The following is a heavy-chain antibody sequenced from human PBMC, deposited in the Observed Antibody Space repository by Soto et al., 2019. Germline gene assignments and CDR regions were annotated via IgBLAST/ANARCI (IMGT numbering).Heavy chain of an antibody. J-gene: IGHJ3*02. V-gene: IGHV3-21*01. CDR3: ARDRGIAVAGTGVGNDAFDI. CDR1: GFTFSSYS. CDR2: ISSSSSYI. D-gene: IGHD6-19*01. Sequence: PGGSLRLSCAAFGFTFSSYSMNWVRQAPGKGLEWVSSISSSSSYIYYADSVKGRFTISRDNAKNSLYLQMNSLRAEDTAVYYCARDRGIAVAGTGVGNDAFDIWGQGTMVTVSS.